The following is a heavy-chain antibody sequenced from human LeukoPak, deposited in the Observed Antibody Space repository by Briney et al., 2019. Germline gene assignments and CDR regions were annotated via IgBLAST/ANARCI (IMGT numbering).Heavy chain of an antibody. J-gene: IGHJ4*02. V-gene: IGHV3-23*01. Sequence: GSLRLSCAASGFTFSSYAMSWVRQAPGKGLEWVSVISGSGYSTYYADSVKGRFTISRDNSKNTLYLQMNSLRAEDTAVYYCAKDYGDYAYYFDYWGQGTLVTVSS. CDR1: GFTFSSYA. CDR2: ISGSGYST. D-gene: IGHD4-17*01. CDR3: AKDYGDYAYYFDY.